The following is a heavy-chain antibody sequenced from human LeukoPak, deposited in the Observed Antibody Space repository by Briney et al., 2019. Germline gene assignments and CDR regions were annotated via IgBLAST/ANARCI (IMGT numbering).Heavy chain of an antibody. V-gene: IGHV1-69*05. J-gene: IGHJ4*02. CDR2: IIPIFGTA. D-gene: IGHD3-22*01. CDR1: GGTFSSYD. CDR3: ARVTSYYYDSSGYLARTYDY. Sequence: ASVKVSCKASGGTFSSYDISRVRQAPGQGLEWMGGIIPIFGTANYAQKFQGRVTMTRDTSISTAYMELSRLRSDDTAVYYCARVTSYYYDSSGYLARTYDYWGQGTLVTVSS.